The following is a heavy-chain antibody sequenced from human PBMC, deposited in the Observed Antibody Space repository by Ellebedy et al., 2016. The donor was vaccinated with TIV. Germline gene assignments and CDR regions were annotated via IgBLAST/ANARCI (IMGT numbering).Heavy chain of an antibody. CDR3: AGVRHSWFDP. CDR2: LYHSGSP. CDR1: GGSTSRYY. Sequence: MPSETLSLTCTVSGGSTSRYYWSWLRQPPGKGLEWIGYLYHSGSPNYHPSLRSRVTISSDTSKKKITLNLTSVPAADTAIYYCAGVRHSWFDPWGQGTLVTVSS. V-gene: IGHV4-59*01. J-gene: IGHJ5*02.